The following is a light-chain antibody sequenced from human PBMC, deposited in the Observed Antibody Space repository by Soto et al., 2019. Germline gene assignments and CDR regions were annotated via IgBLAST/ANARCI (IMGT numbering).Light chain of an antibody. V-gene: IGLV2-8*01. J-gene: IGLJ1*01. Sequence: QSALTQPPSASGSPGQSVTISCTGTSSDVGAYNYVSWYQQHPGKAPKIMIYEVSKRPSGVPDRFSGSKSGNTASLTVSGLQAEDEADYYCSSYAGSNNFVFGTGTKLIVL. CDR2: EVS. CDR1: SSDVGAYNY. CDR3: SSYAGSNNFV.